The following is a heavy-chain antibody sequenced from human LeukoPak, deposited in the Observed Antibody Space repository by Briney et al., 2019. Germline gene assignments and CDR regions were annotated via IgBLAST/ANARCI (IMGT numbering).Heavy chain of an antibody. CDR1: GFTFSNFA. CDR3: TTSDSYGFAVIGY. CDR2: VSSDGINT. J-gene: IGHJ4*02. D-gene: IGHD5-18*01. V-gene: IGHV3-23*01. Sequence: GSLRLSCSASGFTFSNFAMSWVRQAPGKGLEWVSAVSSDGINTYYTDSLKGRFTISRDDSKNTLYLQMNSLKTEDTAVYYCTTSDSYGFAVIGYWGQGTLVTVSS.